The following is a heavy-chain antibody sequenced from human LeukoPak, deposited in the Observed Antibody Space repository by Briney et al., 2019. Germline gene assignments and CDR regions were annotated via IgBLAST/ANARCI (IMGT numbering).Heavy chain of an antibody. CDR1: GYTFTGYY. V-gene: IGHV1-2*02. J-gene: IGHJ4*02. Sequence: ASVKVSCKASGYTFTGYYMHWVRQAPRQGLEWMGWINPNSGGTNYAQKFQGRVTMTRDTSISTAYMELSRLRSDDTAVYYCVNMAVAGPLNFDYWGQGTLVTVSS. CDR3: VNMAVAGPLNFDY. D-gene: IGHD6-13*01. CDR2: INPNSGGT.